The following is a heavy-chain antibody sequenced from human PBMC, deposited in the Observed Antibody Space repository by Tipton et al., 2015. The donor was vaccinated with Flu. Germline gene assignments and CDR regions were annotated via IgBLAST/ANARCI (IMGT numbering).Heavy chain of an antibody. CDR1: GGSLSGYY. J-gene: IGHJ6*02. CDR2: INHSGST. CDR3: AGDDRVVVVPAAMGFLYGRDV. D-gene: IGHD2-2*01. V-gene: IGHV4-34*01. Sequence: TLSLTCAVYGGSLSGYYWSWIRQPPGKGLEWIGEINHSGSTNYNPSLKSGVTISVDTSKNQFSLKLSYVTAAETAVYYCAGDDRVVVVPAAMGFLYGRDVWGQGTTVTVSS.